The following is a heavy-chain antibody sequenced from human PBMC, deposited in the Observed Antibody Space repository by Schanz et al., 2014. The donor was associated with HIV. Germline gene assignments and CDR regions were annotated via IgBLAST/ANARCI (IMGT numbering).Heavy chain of an antibody. J-gene: IGHJ6*02. CDR3: AREDGWFGDIYYFGLDV. Sequence: QVHLVESGGGVAQPGRSLRLSCTASGFTFSSYGMHWVRQAPGKGLEWVAGISYDGSNKYYADSVKGRFTISRDNSKNTLYLQMNSLRAEDTAVYFCAREDGWFGDIYYFGLDVWGRGTTVTVSS. CDR2: ISYDGSNK. V-gene: IGHV3-30*03. D-gene: IGHD3-10*01. CDR1: GFTFSSYG.